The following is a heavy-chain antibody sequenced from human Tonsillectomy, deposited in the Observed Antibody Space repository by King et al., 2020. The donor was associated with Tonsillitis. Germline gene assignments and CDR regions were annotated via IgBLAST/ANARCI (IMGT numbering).Heavy chain of an antibody. Sequence: QLQESGPGLVKPSQTLSLTCAVSGGSISSGGYSWSWIRQPPGKGLEWIGYIYYSGSTYYNPSLKSRVTISVDTSKNQFSLKLSSVTAADTAVYYCAREGYGSGSYYYYYGMDVWGQGTPVTVSS. V-gene: IGHV4-30-4*07. J-gene: IGHJ6*02. CDR1: GGSISSGGYS. CDR3: AREGYGSGSYYYYYGMDV. D-gene: IGHD3-10*01. CDR2: IYYSGST.